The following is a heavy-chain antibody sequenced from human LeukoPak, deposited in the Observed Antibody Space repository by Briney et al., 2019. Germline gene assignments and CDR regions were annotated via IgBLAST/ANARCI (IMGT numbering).Heavy chain of an antibody. CDR1: GYSISSGYS. Sequence: SETLSLTCTVSGYSISSGYSWSWVRQPPGKGLEWIGYIYSSGRSYYNPSLQSRVTISVDTSKNEFSLKVTSVTAADTAVYYCARDPYDSGIWGQGTLVTVSS. J-gene: IGHJ4*02. CDR3: ARDPYDSGI. CDR2: IYSSGRS. V-gene: IGHV4-38-2*02. D-gene: IGHD3-10*01.